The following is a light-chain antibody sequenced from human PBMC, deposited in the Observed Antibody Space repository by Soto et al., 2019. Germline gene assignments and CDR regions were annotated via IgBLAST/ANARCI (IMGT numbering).Light chain of an antibody. V-gene: IGLV2-11*01. CDR3: CSYAGRSLV. CDR2: DVS. CDR1: SSDVGGYNY. J-gene: IGLJ3*02. Sequence: QSALTQPRSVSGSPGQSVTISCTGTSSDVGGYNYVSWYQQHPGKAPKLMIYDVSKVPSGVPDRFSGSKSGNTASLTISGRQAEDEADYYCCSYAGRSLVFGGGTQLTVL.